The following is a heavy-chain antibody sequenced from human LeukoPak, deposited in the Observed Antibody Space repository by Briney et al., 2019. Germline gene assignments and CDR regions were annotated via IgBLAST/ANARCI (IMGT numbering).Heavy chain of an antibody. CDR3: ARREAVTGTPRAWFDP. V-gene: IGHV4-59*08. D-gene: IGHD6-19*01. J-gene: IGHJ5*02. CDR2: IYSGGST. Sequence: SEILSLTCTVSGGSFSFYYWTWIRQPPGKGLEWIGYIYSGGSTNYNPSLKSRVTISLDTSKNQFSLKLTSVTAADTAVYYCARREAVTGTPRAWFDPWGQGTLVTVSS. CDR1: GGSFSFYY.